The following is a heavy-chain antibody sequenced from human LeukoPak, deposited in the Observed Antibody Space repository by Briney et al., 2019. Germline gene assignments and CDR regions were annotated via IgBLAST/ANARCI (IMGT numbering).Heavy chain of an antibody. CDR3: ARQPNDYSNYIGY. D-gene: IGHD4-11*01. Sequence: GESLKISCKGSGYRFTSYWIGWVRQMPGKGLEWMGIIYPSDSDTRYSPSFQGQVTISADKSISTAYLQWSSLKASDTAMYCCARQPNDYSNYIGYWGQGTLVTVSS. CDR1: GYRFTSYW. V-gene: IGHV5-51*01. CDR2: IYPSDSDT. J-gene: IGHJ4*02.